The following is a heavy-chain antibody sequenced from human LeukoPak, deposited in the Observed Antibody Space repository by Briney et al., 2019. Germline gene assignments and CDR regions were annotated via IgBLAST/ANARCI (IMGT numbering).Heavy chain of an antibody. D-gene: IGHD2-2*01. CDR2: INAGNGNT. CDR1: GYSFTSYG. CDR3: AISTRQLYYFDY. J-gene: IGHJ4*02. V-gene: IGHV1-3*01. Sequence: GASVKVSCKASGYSFTSYGISWVRQAPGQRLEWMGWINAGNGNTKYSQKLQGRVTITRDTSASTAYMELSSLRSEDTAVYYCAISTRQLYYFDYWGQGTLVTVSS.